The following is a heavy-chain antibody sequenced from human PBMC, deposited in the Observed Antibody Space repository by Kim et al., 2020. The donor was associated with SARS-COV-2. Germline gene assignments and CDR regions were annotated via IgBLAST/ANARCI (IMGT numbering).Heavy chain of an antibody. CDR3: ARGVSFWSGSLNWFDP. J-gene: IGHJ5*02. V-gene: IGHV3-30-3*01. CDR2: ISYDGSNK. Sequence: GGSLRLSCAASGFTFSSYAMHWVRQAPGKGLEWVAVISYDGSNKYYADSVKGRFTISRDNSKNTLYLQMNSLRAEDTAVYYCARGVSFWSGSLNWFDPWGQGTLVTVSS. CDR1: GFTFSSYA. D-gene: IGHD3-3*01.